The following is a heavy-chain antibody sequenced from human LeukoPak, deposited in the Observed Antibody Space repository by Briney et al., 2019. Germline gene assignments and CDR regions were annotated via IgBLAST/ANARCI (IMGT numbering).Heavy chain of an antibody. CDR3: TRLLWGEDSYMPGG. CDR1: GFTFSGSA. D-gene: IGHD5-18*01. CDR2: IRSKANSYAT. V-gene: IGHV3-73*01. Sequence: GGSLRLSCAASGFTFSGSAMHWVRQASGKGLEWVGRIRSKANSYATAYAASVEGRFDISRDETKDTAYLQMNSLRTEDTAVYYCTRLLWGEDSYMPGGWGQGTLVTVSS. J-gene: IGHJ4*02.